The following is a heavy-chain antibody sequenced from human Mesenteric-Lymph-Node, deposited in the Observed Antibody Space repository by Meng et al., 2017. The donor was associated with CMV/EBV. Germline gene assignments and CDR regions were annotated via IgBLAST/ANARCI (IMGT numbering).Heavy chain of an antibody. CDR1: GFTFSTYS. D-gene: IGHD3-3*01. CDR2: ISSKSGPI. CDR3: ARDRPHWSMDV. V-gene: IGHV3-48*04. J-gene: IGHJ6*02. Sequence: GGSLRLSCAGSGFTFSTYSMNWVRQAPGKGLEWVAYISSKSGPIYYADSVKGRFTISRDNAKNSVHLEMNSLRADDTAVYFCARDRPHWSMDVWGHGTTVTVSS.